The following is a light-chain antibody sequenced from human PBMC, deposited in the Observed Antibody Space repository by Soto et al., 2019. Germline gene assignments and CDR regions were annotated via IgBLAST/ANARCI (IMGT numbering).Light chain of an antibody. CDR2: RDS. V-gene: IGLV1-47*01. Sequence: QSVLTQPPSASGTPGQRVTISCSESSSSIGSNYIYWYQQLPGTAPKLLIYRDSQRPSGVPDRFSGSTSGTSASLAISGLQSEDEADYYCAVWDDSLNGYVFGTGTKLTVL. CDR1: SSSIGSNY. CDR3: AVWDDSLNGYV. J-gene: IGLJ1*01.